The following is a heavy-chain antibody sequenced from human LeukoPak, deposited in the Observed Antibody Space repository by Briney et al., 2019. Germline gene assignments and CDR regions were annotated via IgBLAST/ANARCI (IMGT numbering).Heavy chain of an antibody. Sequence: PSETLSLTCTVSGGSISSSDYYWGWIRQPPGKGLEWIGSIYYRGSTYYNPSLKSRVTISVDTSKNQFSLKLSSVTAADTAMYYCARLHTSGWYPIHFDYWGQGTLVTVSS. CDR3: ARLHTSGWYPIHFDY. CDR1: GGSISSSDYY. V-gene: IGHV4-39*07. CDR2: IYYRGST. D-gene: IGHD6-19*01. J-gene: IGHJ4*02.